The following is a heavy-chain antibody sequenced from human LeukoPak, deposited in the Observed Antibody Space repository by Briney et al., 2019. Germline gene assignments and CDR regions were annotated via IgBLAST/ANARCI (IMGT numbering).Heavy chain of an antibody. CDR3: ARGAFHTSSVWFDP. J-gene: IGHJ5*02. CDR2: INHRGTT. Sequence: SETLSLTCAVSGESFSHYYWSWLRQTPGKGLEWLGEINHRGTTNYNPSLKSRVAISIDTSRNQFSLQVTSVTAADTAVFYCARGAFHTSSVWFDPWGQGTLVTVSS. V-gene: IGHV4-34*01. D-gene: IGHD2-2*01. CDR1: GESFSHYY.